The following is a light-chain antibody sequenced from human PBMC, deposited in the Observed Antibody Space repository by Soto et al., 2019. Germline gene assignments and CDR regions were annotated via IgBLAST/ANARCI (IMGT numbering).Light chain of an antibody. CDR1: SSNIGSNY. CDR3: GAWDHSLNVGV. Sequence: QSVLTQPPSVSAAPGQIVIISCSGSSSNIGSNYVSWYQQLPGTAPKLLIYDKNERPSGIPDRFSASKSGTSATLGITGLQTGDEADYYCGAWDHSLNVGVFGGGTKVTVL. CDR2: DKN. V-gene: IGLV1-51*01. J-gene: IGLJ3*02.